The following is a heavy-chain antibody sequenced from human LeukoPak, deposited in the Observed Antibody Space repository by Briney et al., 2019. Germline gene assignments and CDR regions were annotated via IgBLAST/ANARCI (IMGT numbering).Heavy chain of an antibody. Sequence: ASVKVSCKASGGTFSSYAISWVRQAPGQGLEWMGRIIPILGIANYAQKFQGRVTITADKSTTTAYVELSSLRSEDTAVYYCARVVVITTTGAFDYWGQGTLVTVSS. CDR2: IIPILGIA. CDR1: GGTFSSYA. J-gene: IGHJ4*02. V-gene: IGHV1-69*04. CDR3: ARVVVITTTGAFDY. D-gene: IGHD3-22*01.